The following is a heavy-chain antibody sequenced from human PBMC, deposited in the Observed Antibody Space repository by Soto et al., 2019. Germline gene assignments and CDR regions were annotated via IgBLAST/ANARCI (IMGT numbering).Heavy chain of an antibody. CDR2: IIPILGIA. CDR3: ARGGDLWFGEVHWFDL. D-gene: IGHD3-10*01. Sequence: QVQLVQSGAEVKKPGSSVKVSCNASGGTFSSYTISWVRQAPGQGLEWMGRIIPILGIANYAQKFQGRVTITADKSTSTAYMELSSLRSEDTAVYYCARGGDLWFGEVHWFDLWGQGTLVTVSS. J-gene: IGHJ5*02. CDR1: GGTFSSYT. V-gene: IGHV1-69*02.